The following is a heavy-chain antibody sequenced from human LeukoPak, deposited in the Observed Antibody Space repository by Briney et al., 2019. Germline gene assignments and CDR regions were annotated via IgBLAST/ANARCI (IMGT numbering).Heavy chain of an antibody. J-gene: IGHJ5*02. V-gene: IGHV3-7*01. CDR2: IKEDGSEK. Sequence: GGSLRLSCEGSGFTFSSHLMNWVRQAPGKGLEWVASIKEDGSEKHYADSVEGRFTISRDNAKNSLFLQMNSLRAEDTAVYYCAKGRGYKTGNWFDPWGQGTLVTVSS. D-gene: IGHD5-12*01. CDR3: AKGRGYKTGNWFDP. CDR1: GFTFSSHL.